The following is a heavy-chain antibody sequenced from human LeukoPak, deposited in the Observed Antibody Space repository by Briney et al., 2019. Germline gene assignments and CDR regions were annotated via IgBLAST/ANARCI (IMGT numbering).Heavy chain of an antibody. CDR2: VYYTGGGNN. D-gene: IGHD1-26*01. V-gene: IGHV4-4*02. Sequence: KSSETLSLTCTVSGGSLSTTSWWVWLRQPPGKGLEWIGEVYYTGGGNNNYNLSLKSRATISIDTSRNQFSLKLSSVTAADTAVYYCARALYPGGSYQGDFDYWGQGTLVTVSS. CDR1: GGSLSTTSW. CDR3: ARALYPGGSYQGDFDY. J-gene: IGHJ4*02.